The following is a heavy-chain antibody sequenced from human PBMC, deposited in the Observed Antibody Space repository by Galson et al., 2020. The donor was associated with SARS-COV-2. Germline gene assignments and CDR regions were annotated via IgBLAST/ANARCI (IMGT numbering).Heavy chain of an antibody. D-gene: IGHD6-13*01. Sequence: SETLSLTCTVSGGSISSGGYYWSWIRQHPGKGLEWIGYIYYSGTTYYNPSLKSRVTISVDTSKNQFSLKLKSVTAADTAVYYCARAVGSSWELDYWGQGTLVTVSS. V-gene: IGHV4-31*03. J-gene: IGHJ4*02. CDR1: GGSISSGGYY. CDR2: IYYSGTT. CDR3: ARAVGSSWELDY.